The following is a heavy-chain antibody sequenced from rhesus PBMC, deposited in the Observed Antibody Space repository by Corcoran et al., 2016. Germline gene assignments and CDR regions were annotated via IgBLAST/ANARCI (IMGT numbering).Heavy chain of an antibody. Sequence: HVQLQESGPGLVKPSATLSLTCAVSGGSFSGSYCGCLRPPPGTGLEWIGDISVRSGGTDYNPSLKSRVTISTDTSKNQFSLKLSSVTAADTSVYYGARIGYSWNSGDYWGQGVLVTVSS. J-gene: IGHJ4*01. CDR3: ARIGYSWNSGDY. CDR2: ISVRSGGT. CDR1: GGSFSGSY. V-gene: IGHV4-165*01. D-gene: IGHD1-1*01.